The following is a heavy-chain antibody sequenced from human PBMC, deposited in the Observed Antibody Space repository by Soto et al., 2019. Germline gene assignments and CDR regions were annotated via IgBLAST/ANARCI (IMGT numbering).Heavy chain of an antibody. V-gene: IGHV2-5*02. D-gene: IGHD3-22*01. CDR1: GFSLSTSGVG. CDR3: AHRPGDSSGRIGYYLDY. CDR2: IYWDDDK. Sequence: QITLKESGPTLVKPTQTLTLTCTFSGFSLSTSGVGVGWIRQPPGKALEWLALIYWDDDKRYSPSLKSRLTITKDTSKNQLVLTMQNMDPVATATYYCAHRPGDSSGRIGYYLDYWRQGTLVTVSS. J-gene: IGHJ4*02.